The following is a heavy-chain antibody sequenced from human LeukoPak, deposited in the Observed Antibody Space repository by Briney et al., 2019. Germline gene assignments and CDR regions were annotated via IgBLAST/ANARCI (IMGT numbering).Heavy chain of an antibody. D-gene: IGHD2-21*02. V-gene: IGHV3-7*01. Sequence: PGGSLRLSCAASGFTFSSYEMNWVRQAPGKGLEWVANIKQDGSEKYYVDSGKGRFTISRDNAKNSLYLQMNSLRAEDTAVYYCARDRRSMGSTAIFDYWGQGTLVTVSS. J-gene: IGHJ4*02. CDR1: GFTFSSYE. CDR2: IKQDGSEK. CDR3: ARDRRSMGSTAIFDY.